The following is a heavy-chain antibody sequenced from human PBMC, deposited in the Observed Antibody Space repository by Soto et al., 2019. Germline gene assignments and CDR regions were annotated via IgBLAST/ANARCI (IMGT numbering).Heavy chain of an antibody. CDR3: ARSGYGPYYFDY. CDR1: GFTFSYYG. Sequence: PGGSLRLSCAASGFTFSYYGLSWVRQAPGKGLEWISYINSDSDTIYYADSVKGRFTISRENAKNSLYLQMSSLRDEDTAVYYCARSGYGPYYFDYWGQGTLVTVSS. CDR2: INSDSDTI. J-gene: IGHJ4*01. V-gene: IGHV3-48*02. D-gene: IGHD5-18*01.